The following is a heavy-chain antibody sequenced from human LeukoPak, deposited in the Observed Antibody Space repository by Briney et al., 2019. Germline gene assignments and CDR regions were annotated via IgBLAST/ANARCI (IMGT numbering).Heavy chain of an antibody. D-gene: IGHD5-12*01. CDR2: ISGSDVST. V-gene: IGHV3-23*01. Sequence: GGSLRLSCAASGFTFSDYYMSWIRQAPGKGLEWVSAISGSDVSTFYADSVKGRFTISRDDSKNTVYLQMNSLRAEDTAVYYCAKGSYSGFSARADYWGQGILVTVSS. J-gene: IGHJ4*02. CDR3: AKGSYSGFSARADY. CDR1: GFTFSDYY.